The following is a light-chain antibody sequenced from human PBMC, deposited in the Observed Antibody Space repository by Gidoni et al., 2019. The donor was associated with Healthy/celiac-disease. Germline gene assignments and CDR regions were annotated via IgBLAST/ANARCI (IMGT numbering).Light chain of an antibody. CDR2: AAS. J-gene: IGKJ2*01. V-gene: IGKV1-8*01. CDR1: QGISSY. Sequence: AIRITQSPSSLSASTGDRVTITCRASQGISSYLAWYQQKPGKAPKLLIYAASTLQSGVPSRFSGSGSWTDFTLTSSCLQSEDFATYYCQQYYSYPYTFGQGTKLEIK. CDR3: QQYYSYPYT.